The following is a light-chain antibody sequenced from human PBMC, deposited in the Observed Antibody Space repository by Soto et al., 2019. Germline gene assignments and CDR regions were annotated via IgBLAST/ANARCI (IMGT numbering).Light chain of an antibody. CDR2: SNN. J-gene: IGLJ3*02. V-gene: IGLV1-44*01. Sequence: QSVLTQPPSASGTPGQRVTISCSGSSSNIGGNTVNWYQQLPGKAPKLLIYSNNQRPSGVPDRFSGSKSGTSASLAISGLQSEDEADYYCAAWDDSLNGSVFGGGTKVTVL. CDR3: AAWDDSLNGSV. CDR1: SSNIGGNT.